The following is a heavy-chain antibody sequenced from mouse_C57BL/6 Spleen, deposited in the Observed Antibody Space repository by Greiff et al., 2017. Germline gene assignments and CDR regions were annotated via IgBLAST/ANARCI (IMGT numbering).Heavy chain of an antibody. Sequence: VQLQQPGAELVKPGASVKLSCKASGYTFTSYWMQWVQQRPGQGLEWIGEIDPSDSYTNYNQKFKGKATLTVDTSSSTAYMQLSSLTSEDSAVYYCARRGDWYYFDYWGQGTTLTVSS. D-gene: IGHD4-1*01. CDR1: GYTFTSYW. CDR2: IDPSDSYT. J-gene: IGHJ2*01. V-gene: IGHV1-50*01. CDR3: ARRGDWYYFDY.